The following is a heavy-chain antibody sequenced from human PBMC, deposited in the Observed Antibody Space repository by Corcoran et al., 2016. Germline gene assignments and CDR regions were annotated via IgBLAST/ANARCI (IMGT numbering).Heavy chain of an antibody. CDR1: GFTFSSYD. J-gene: IGHJ6*02. V-gene: IGHV3-13*01. Sequence: EVQLVESGGGLVQPGGSLRLSCAASGFTFSSYDMHWVRQATGKGLEWVSAIGTAGDTYYPGSVKGRFTISRENAKNSLYLQMNSLRAEDTAVYYCARDRYNWNDDIYYGMDVWGQGTTVTVSS. CDR2: IGTAGDT. CDR3: ARDRYNWNDDIYYGMDV. D-gene: IGHD1-20*01.